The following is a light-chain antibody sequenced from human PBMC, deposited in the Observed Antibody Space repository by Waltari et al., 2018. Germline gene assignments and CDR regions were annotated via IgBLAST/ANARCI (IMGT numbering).Light chain of an antibody. CDR2: QGS. Sequence: QSALTQPPSVSGSPGQSVTISCAGTNSDVGFYNRFSWYQQSPGTAPKLIVYQGSNRPSGVPDRFSGSKSGSTASLTISGLQAEDEADYYCYSYTTSGIYVFGTGTKVSVL. CDR3: YSYTTSGIYV. V-gene: IGLV2-18*02. J-gene: IGLJ1*01. CDR1: NSDVGFYNR.